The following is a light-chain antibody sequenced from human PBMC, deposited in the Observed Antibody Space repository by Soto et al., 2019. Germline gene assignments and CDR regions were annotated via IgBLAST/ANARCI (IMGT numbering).Light chain of an antibody. CDR1: QSISSY. CDR2: DAS. J-gene: IGKJ1*01. CDR3: QQSYSSPWT. Sequence: DIQMTQSPSSLSASVGDRVTITCRASQSISSYLNWYQQMPGKVPKVLIYDASTLQSGVPSRFSGSGSGTDFTLTIRNLQPEDFAIYSCQQSYSSPWTFGQGTKVEIK. V-gene: IGKV1-39*01.